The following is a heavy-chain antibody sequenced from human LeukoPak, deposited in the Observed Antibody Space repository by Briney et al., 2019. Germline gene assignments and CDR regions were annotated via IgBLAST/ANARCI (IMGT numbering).Heavy chain of an antibody. D-gene: IGHD2-2*01. V-gene: IGHV3-30*02. CDR3: AKGGVPAYYYYYMDV. J-gene: IGHJ6*03. Sequence: GGSLRLSCAASGFTFSSYGVHWVRQAPGKGLEWVAFIRYDGSNKYYADSVKGRFTISRDNSKNTLYLQMNSLRAEDTAVYYCAKGGVPAYYYYYMDVWGKGTTVTVSS. CDR1: GFTFSSYG. CDR2: IRYDGSNK.